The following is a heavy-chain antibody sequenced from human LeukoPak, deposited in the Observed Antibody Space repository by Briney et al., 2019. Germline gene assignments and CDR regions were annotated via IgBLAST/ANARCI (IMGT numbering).Heavy chain of an antibody. D-gene: IGHD3-16*01. CDR1: GGSISSYY. CDR3: ARHLEIRGPFRGYYFDY. J-gene: IGHJ4*02. Sequence: KPSGTLSLTCAVSGGSISSYYWSWIRQPPGKGLEWIGYIYYSGSTNYNPSLKSRVTISVDTSKNQFSLKLSSVTAADTAVYYCARHLEIRGPFRGYYFDYWGQGTLVTVSS. V-gene: IGHV4-59*08. CDR2: IYYSGST.